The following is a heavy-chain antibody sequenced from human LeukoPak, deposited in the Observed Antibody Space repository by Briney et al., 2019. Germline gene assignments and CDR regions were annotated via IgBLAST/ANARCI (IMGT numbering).Heavy chain of an antibody. V-gene: IGHV4-31*03. Sequence: SETLSLTCSVSADSISRRGYYWSWLRQRPGMGLEWMGYIYYNGRSGNTYYNLALKSRVTMSIDTGEKHFSLRLTSVTAADTAVYYCANSLPTVSTRNYFDYWGQGTLVIVSS. CDR2: IYYNGRSGNT. CDR1: ADSISRRGYY. CDR3: ANSLPTVSTRNYFDY. J-gene: IGHJ4*02. D-gene: IGHD5/OR15-5a*01.